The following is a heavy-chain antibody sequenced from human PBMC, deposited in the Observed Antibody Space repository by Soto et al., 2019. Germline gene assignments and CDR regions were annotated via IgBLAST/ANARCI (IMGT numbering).Heavy chain of an antibody. J-gene: IGHJ6*02. V-gene: IGHV1-69*01. Sequence: QVQLVQSGAEVQKPVSSVRVSCKASGCTLRSHAINLVRQAPGHGLEWMVGIIAIFGSPNYAQKFQGRVTITADESSITAYMELSSLRSEDTAVYYCAGTVELPYYHGMHVWGQGTTVTVSS. CDR3: AGTVELPYYHGMHV. CDR1: GCTLRSHA. CDR2: IIAIFGSP. D-gene: IGHD3-10*01.